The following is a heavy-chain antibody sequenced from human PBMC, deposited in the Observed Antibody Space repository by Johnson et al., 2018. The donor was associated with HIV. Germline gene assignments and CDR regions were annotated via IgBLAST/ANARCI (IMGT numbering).Heavy chain of an antibody. CDR3: ARDLYSGYGGRAFDI. CDR2: IYSGGNT. CDR1: GFTVSSNY. Sequence: VQLVESGGGLVQPGGSLRLSCAASGFTVSSNYMTWVRQAPGKGLEWVSVIYSGGNTYYADSVKGRFTISRDNSKNTLYLQMNSLRAEDTAVYFCARDLYSGYGGRAFDIWGQGTMVTVSS. D-gene: IGHD5-12*01. V-gene: IGHV3-66*01. J-gene: IGHJ3*02.